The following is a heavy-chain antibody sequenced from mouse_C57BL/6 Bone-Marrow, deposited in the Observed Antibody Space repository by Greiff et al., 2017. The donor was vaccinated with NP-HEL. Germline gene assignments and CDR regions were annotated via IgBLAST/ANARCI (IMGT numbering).Heavy chain of an antibody. CDR2: ISSGGDYI. V-gene: IGHV5-9-1*02. Sequence: EVKVVESGEGLVKPGGSLKLSCAASGFTFSSYAMSWVRQTPEKRLEWVAYISSGGDYIYYADTVKGRFTSSRDNARNTLYLQMSSLKSEDTAMYYCTRDDFDYWGQGTTLTVSS. D-gene: IGHD2-3*01. J-gene: IGHJ2*01. CDR1: GFTFSSYA. CDR3: TRDDFDY.